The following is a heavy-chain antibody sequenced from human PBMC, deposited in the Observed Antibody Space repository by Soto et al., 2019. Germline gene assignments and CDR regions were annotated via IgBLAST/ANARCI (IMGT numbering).Heavy chain of an antibody. Sequence: QVQLVQSGAEVKKPGASVKVSCKASGYTFTSYFLHWVRQAPGQGLEWMGIINPTGGSTNYAQKFQGRVTMTRDKSTTTVYMELSSLTSEDTAVYYCSRGSYDYDSRGYFPFDFWGQGTLVTVSS. CDR3: SRGSYDYDSRGYFPFDF. CDR1: GYTFTSYF. CDR2: INPTGGST. V-gene: IGHV1-46*01. J-gene: IGHJ4*02. D-gene: IGHD3-22*01.